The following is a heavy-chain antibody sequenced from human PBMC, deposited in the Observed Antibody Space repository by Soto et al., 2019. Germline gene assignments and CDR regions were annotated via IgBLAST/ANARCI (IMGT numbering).Heavy chain of an antibody. J-gene: IGHJ6*03. D-gene: IGHD2-2*01. Sequence: ASVKVSCKASGYTFTGYYMHWVRQAPGQGLEWMGWINPNSGGTNYAQKFQGWVTMTRDTSISTAYMELSRLRSDDTAVYYCARGRDIVVVPAAPYYYYYYMDVWGKGTTVTVSS. V-gene: IGHV1-2*04. CDR3: ARGRDIVVVPAAPYYYYYYMDV. CDR2: INPNSGGT. CDR1: GYTFTGYY.